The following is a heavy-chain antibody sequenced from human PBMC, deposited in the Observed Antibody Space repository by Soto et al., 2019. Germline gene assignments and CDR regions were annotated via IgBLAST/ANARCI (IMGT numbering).Heavy chain of an antibody. CDR3: VRARPDGSRLDP. D-gene: IGHD1-1*01. CDR1: GGSISSGDYY. J-gene: IGHJ5*02. V-gene: IGHV4-30-4*01. CDR2: IYYSGST. Sequence: QVQLQESGPGLVKPSQTLSLTCTVSGGSISSGDYYWSWIPQPPGKGLEWIGYIYYSGSTYYNPSLKSPVTISVDTSKSQFSLKQSSVTAADTAVYHCVRARPDGSRLDPWGQGTLVTVSS.